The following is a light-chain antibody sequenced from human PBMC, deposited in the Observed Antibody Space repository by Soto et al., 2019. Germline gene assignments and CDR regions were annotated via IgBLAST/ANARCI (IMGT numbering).Light chain of an antibody. V-gene: IGLV1-40*01. CDR2: GNN. CDR1: SSNIGAGNA. CDR3: QSYDSSLSGTV. Sequence: QSVLTQPPSVSGAPGQRVTISCSGSSSNIGAGNAVHWYQHLPGTAPKLLMYGNNNRPSGVPDRFSGSKSGTSASLAITGLQAEDEADYYCQSYDSSLSGTVFXTGTKVTVL. J-gene: IGLJ1*01.